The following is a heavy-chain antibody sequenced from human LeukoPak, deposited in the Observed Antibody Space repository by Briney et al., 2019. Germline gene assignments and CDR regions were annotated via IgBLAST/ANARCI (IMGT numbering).Heavy chain of an antibody. CDR1: GGSFSGYY. J-gene: IGHJ4*02. V-gene: IGHV4-34*01. CDR2: INHSGGT. CDR3: ASGLPVDY. Sequence: SETLSLTCAVYGGSFSGYYWSWIRQPPGKGLEWIGEINHSGGTNYNPSLKSRVTISVDTSKNQFSLKLSSVTAADTAVYYCASGLPVDYWGQGTLVTVSS.